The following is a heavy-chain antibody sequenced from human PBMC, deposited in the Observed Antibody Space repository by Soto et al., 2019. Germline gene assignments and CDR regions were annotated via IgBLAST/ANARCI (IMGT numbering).Heavy chain of an antibody. Sequence: PGGSLRLSCAASGFTFSSYGMHWVRQAPGKGLEWVAVIWYDGSNKYYADSVKGRFTISRDNSKNTLYPQMNSLRAEDTAVYYCARDKSFSLVHLGWYFDLWGRGTLVTVSS. CDR2: IWYDGSNK. CDR3: ARDKSFSLVHLGWYFDL. CDR1: GFTFSSYG. D-gene: IGHD2-8*02. V-gene: IGHV3-33*01. J-gene: IGHJ2*01.